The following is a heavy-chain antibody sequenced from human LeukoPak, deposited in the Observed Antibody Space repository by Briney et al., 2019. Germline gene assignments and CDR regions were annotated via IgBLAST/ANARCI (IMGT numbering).Heavy chain of an antibody. Sequence: GGSLRLSCAASGFTFSSYGMHWVRQAPGKGLEWVAVIWYDGSNKYYADSVKGRFTISRDNSKNTLYLQMNSLRAEDTAVYYCARDQVVVVPAAISYYYYGMDVWGQGTTVTVSS. CDR2: IWYDGSNK. CDR3: ARDQVVVVPAAISYYYYGMDV. CDR1: GFTFSSYG. J-gene: IGHJ6*02. V-gene: IGHV3-33*01. D-gene: IGHD2-2*01.